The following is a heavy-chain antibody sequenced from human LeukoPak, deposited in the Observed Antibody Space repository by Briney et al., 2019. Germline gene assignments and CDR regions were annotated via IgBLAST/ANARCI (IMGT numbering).Heavy chain of an antibody. CDR3: ARDSLEYTASSAAY. J-gene: IGHJ4*02. CDR1: GFTFSNYW. D-gene: IGHD6-13*01. Sequence: GGSLRLSCAASGFTFSNYWMSWVRQAPGKGLEWVAIIKQDGSEKYSVDSVKGRFIISRDNAKNSLYLQMNRLRVEDTALYYCARDSLEYTASSAAYWGQGALVTVSS. V-gene: IGHV3-7*01. CDR2: IKQDGSEK.